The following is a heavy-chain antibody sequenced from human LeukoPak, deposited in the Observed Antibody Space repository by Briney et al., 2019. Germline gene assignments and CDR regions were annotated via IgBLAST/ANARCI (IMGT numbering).Heavy chain of an antibody. CDR3: ARAGSVLRFLEWFSSGAVAFDY. D-gene: IGHD3-3*01. Sequence: SETLSLTCAVYGGSFSGYYWGWIRQPPGKGLEWIGEINHSGSTNYDPSLKSRVTISVDTSKNQFSLKLSSVTAADTAVYYCARAGSVLRFLEWFSSGAVAFDYWGQGTLVTVSS. V-gene: IGHV4-34*01. J-gene: IGHJ4*02. CDR2: INHSGST. CDR1: GGSFSGYY.